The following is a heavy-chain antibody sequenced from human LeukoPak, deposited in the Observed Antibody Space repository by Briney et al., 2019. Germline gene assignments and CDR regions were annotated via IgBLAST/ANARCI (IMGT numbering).Heavy chain of an antibody. CDR1: GFTFSSYA. CDR2: ISGSGGST. V-gene: IGHV3-23*01. Sequence: GGSLRLSCAASGFTFSSYAMSWVRQAPGRGLEWVSAISGSGGSTYYADSVKGRFTISRDNSKNALYLQMNSLRAEDTAVYYCANQAEYYYDSSGETDYWGQGTLVTASS. D-gene: IGHD3-22*01. CDR3: ANQAEYYYDSSGETDY. J-gene: IGHJ4*02.